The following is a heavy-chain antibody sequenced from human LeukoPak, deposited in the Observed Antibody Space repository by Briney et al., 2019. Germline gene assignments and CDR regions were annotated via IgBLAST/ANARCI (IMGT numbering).Heavy chain of an antibody. J-gene: IGHJ4*02. Sequence: ASVKVSCKASGYTFTGYYMHWVRQAPGQGLEWMGWINPNSGGTNYAQRFQGRVTMTRDTSISTAYMELSRLRSDDTAVYYCARDVARYTSSSDFDYWGQGTLVTVSS. CDR2: INPNSGGT. V-gene: IGHV1-2*02. CDR3: ARDVARYTSSSDFDY. CDR1: GYTFTGYY. D-gene: IGHD6-6*01.